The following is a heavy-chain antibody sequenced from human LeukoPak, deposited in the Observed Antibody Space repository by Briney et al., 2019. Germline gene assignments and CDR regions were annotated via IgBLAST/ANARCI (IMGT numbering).Heavy chain of an antibody. D-gene: IGHD6-19*01. Sequence: ASVKVSGKAVGYTFTNYVLHWVRQAPGQRLEWMGWINAGNGNTKYSQKFQGRVTITRDTSASTACMELSSLRSEDTAIYYCARDLSGQWLVFDYWGQGTLVTVSS. J-gene: IGHJ4*02. CDR3: ARDLSGQWLVFDY. CDR2: INAGNGNT. CDR1: GYTFTNYV. V-gene: IGHV1-3*01.